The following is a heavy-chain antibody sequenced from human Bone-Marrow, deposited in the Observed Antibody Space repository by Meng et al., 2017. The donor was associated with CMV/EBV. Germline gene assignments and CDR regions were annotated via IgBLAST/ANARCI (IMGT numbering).Heavy chain of an antibody. D-gene: IGHD2-15*01. CDR3: ASAKDFRGVWFDP. CDR1: GGTFSSYA. CDR2: IIPIFGTA. V-gene: IGHV1-69*05. Sequence: SVKVSCKASGGTFSSYAISWVRQAPGQGLEWMGGIIPIFGTANYAQKFQGRVTITTDESTSTAYMELSSLRSEDTAMYYCASAKDFRGVWFDPWGQGTLVTVSS. J-gene: IGHJ5*02.